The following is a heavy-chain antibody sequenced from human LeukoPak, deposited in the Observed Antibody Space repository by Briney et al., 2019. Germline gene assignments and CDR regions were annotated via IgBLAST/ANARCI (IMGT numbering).Heavy chain of an antibody. D-gene: IGHD4-17*01. Sequence: ASVKVSCKASGYTFTSYYMHWVRQAPGQGLEWMGVSNPSGVGTNYAQKFQGRVTMTRDTSTTTVYMELSSLRSEDTAVYYCATEIVGYGDVHYFVSWGQGTLVTVSS. J-gene: IGHJ4*02. V-gene: IGHV1-46*01. CDR1: GYTFTSYY. CDR3: ATEIVGYGDVHYFVS. CDR2: SNPSGVGT.